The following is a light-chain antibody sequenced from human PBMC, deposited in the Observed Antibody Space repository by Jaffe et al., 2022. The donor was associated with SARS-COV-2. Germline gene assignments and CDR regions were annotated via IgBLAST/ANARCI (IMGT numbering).Light chain of an antibody. Sequence: EIVMTQSPPTLSVSPGERATLSCRASQYVSNSLAWYQQKPGQAPRLLIYGASTTATGIPARFSGSGSGTEFTLTISSLQSEDFAVYYCQQYNDWPLTFGPGTKVDIK. V-gene: IGKV3-15*01. CDR1: QYVSNS. CDR2: GAS. CDR3: QQYNDWPLT. J-gene: IGKJ3*01.